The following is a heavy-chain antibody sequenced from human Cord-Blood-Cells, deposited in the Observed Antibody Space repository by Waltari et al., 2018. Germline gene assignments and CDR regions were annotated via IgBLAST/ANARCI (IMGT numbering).Heavy chain of an antibody. J-gene: IGHJ4*02. CDR2: ISGSGGST. V-gene: IGHV3-23*01. D-gene: IGHD3-10*01. Sequence: EVQLLESGGGLVQPGGSLRLSCAASGFTFSSYAMSWVRQAPGKGVEWVSDISGSGGSTYYADSVKGRFTISRDNSKNTLYLQMNSLRAEDTAVYYCAKFMVRGVKGFDYWGQGTLVTVSS. CDR3: AKFMVRGVKGFDY. CDR1: GFTFSSYA.